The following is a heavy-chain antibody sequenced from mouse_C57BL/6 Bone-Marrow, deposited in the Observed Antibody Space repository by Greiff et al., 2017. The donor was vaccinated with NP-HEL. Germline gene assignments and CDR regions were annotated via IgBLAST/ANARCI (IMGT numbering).Heavy chain of an antibody. CDR3: AFDYYGSSYV. J-gene: IGHJ3*01. CDR2: IYPGRGST. Sequence: QVQLQQPGAELVKPGASVKMSCKASGYTFTSYWITWVKQRPGQGLEWIGDIYPGRGSTNYNEKFKSKATLTVDTSSSTAYMQLSSLTSEDSAVYYCAFDYYGSSYVWGQGTLVTVSA. V-gene: IGHV1-55*01. D-gene: IGHD1-1*01. CDR1: GYTFTSYW.